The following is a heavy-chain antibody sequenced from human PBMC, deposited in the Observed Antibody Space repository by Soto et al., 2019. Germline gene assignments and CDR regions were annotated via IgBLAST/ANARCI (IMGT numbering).Heavy chain of an antibody. J-gene: IGHJ5*02. V-gene: IGHV1-3*01. CDR1: GYTFTIYG. D-gene: IGHD6-13*01. CDR2: INAANGDT. Sequence: VPVKGSCKASGYTFTIYGIHWVSQAPGQRLEWMGWINAANGDTKYSPKFQGRVTITRDTSASTAYMELSSLRSEDTAVYYCVRRHVSATGIDWFDPWGQGTLVTVSS. CDR3: VRRHVSATGIDWFDP.